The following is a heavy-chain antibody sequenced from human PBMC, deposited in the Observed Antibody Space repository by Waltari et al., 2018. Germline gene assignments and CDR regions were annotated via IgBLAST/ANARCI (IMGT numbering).Heavy chain of an antibody. CDR2: IYHSGSN. D-gene: IGHD1-26*01. Sequence: QVQLQESGPGLVKPSETLSLTCTVSGYSISSGYYWGWIRQPPGKGLEWIGSIYHSGSNYYNPSLKSRVTISVDTSKNQFSLKLSSVTAADTAVYYCARVVFSGSRLDYWGQGTLVTVSS. V-gene: IGHV4-38-2*02. CDR3: ARVVFSGSRLDY. CDR1: GYSISSGYY. J-gene: IGHJ4*02.